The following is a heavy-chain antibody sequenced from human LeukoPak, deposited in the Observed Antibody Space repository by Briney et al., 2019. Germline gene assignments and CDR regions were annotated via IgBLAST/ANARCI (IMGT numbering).Heavy chain of an antibody. CDR1: GYTFTSYG. CDR2: ISAYNGNT. D-gene: IGHD3-3*01. CDR3: ATDRSRYYDFWSGYYGPTFDY. J-gene: IGHJ4*02. Sequence: GASVKVSCKASGYTFTSYGISWVRQAPGQGLEWMGWISAYNGNTNYAQKLQGRVTMTTDTSTSTAYMELRSLRSDDTAVYYCATDRSRYYDFWSGYYGPTFDYWGQGTLVTVSS. V-gene: IGHV1-18*01.